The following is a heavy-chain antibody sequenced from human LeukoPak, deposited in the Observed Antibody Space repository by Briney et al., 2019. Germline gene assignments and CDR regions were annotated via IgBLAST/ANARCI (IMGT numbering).Heavy chain of an antibody. V-gene: IGHV3-48*03. J-gene: IGHJ3*02. D-gene: IGHD2-15*01. Sequence: GGSLRLSCAASGFTFSSYEMNWVRQAPGKGLGWVSFISSSGNTIYYADSVKGRFIISRDNAKNSLSLQMNSLRAEDTAVFYCSRTGYFDIWGQGTMVTVSS. CDR2: ISSSGNTI. CDR3: SRTGYFDI. CDR1: GFTFSSYE.